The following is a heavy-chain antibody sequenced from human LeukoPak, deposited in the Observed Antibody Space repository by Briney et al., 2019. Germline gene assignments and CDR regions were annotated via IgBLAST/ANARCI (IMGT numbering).Heavy chain of an antibody. Sequence: WASVKVSCKASGYTFTSYYMHWVRQAPGQGLEWMGGIIPIFGTANYAQKFQGRVTITTDESTSTAYMELSSLRAEDTALYYCAKDIGSGDYDFYYYYYGMDVWGQGTTVTVSS. J-gene: IGHJ6*02. CDR3: AKDIGSGDYDFYYYYYGMDV. D-gene: IGHD4-17*01. CDR2: IIPIFGTA. CDR1: GYTFTSYY. V-gene: IGHV1-69*05.